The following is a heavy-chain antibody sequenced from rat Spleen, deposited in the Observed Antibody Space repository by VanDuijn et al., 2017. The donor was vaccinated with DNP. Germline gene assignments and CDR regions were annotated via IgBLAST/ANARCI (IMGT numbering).Heavy chain of an antibody. D-gene: IGHD2-2*01. V-gene: IGHV4-2*01. Sequence: EVQLVESGGGLVQPGRSLQLSCAASGFNFNDYWMGWVRQAPGKGLEWIGEINKDSSTIKYAPSLKDKFTISRDNAQNTLYLQMSKLGSEDTAIYYCVREDKGVDAWGQGASVTVSS. CDR2: INKDSSTI. CDR3: VREDKGVDA. CDR1: GFNFNDYW. J-gene: IGHJ4*01.